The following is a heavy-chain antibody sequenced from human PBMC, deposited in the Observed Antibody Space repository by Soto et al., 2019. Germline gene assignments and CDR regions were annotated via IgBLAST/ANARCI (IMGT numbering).Heavy chain of an antibody. CDR3: AGFRTGNSSGWST. J-gene: IGHJ5*02. Sequence: SETLSLTCAVYGGSFSGYYWSWIRQPPGKGLEWIGEINHSGSTNYNPSLKSRVTISVDTSKNQFSLKLSSVTAADTAVYYCAGFRTGNSSGWSTWGQGTLVTVSS. CDR1: GGSFSGYY. D-gene: IGHD6-19*01. V-gene: IGHV4-34*01. CDR2: INHSGST.